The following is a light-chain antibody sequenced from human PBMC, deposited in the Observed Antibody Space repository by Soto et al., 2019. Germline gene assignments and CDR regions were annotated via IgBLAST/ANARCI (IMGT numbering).Light chain of an antibody. CDR2: GAS. J-gene: IGKJ4*01. V-gene: IGKV3-20*01. Sequence: IVLTQSPGPLSLSPGERAPLSCRASQSVSCSYLAWYQQKPGQAPRLLIYGASSRATGIPDRFSGSGSGTDFTLTISRLEPEDFAVYYCQQYGSSPLTFGGGTKVEIK. CDR1: QSVSCSY. CDR3: QQYGSSPLT.